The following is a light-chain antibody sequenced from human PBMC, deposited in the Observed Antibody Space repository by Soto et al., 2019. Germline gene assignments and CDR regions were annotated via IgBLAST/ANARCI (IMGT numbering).Light chain of an antibody. V-gene: IGLV2-8*01. CDR3: SSYARGNNVV. CDR1: SGDVGAYNY. J-gene: IGLJ2*01. CDR2: EVS. Sequence: QSVLTQPPSASGSPGQSVTISCTGTSGDVGAYNYVSWFQQHPGKAPKFMIYEVSKRPSGVPDRFSGSKSGNTASLTVSGLEAEDEAAYYCSSYARGNNVVFGGGTKLTVL.